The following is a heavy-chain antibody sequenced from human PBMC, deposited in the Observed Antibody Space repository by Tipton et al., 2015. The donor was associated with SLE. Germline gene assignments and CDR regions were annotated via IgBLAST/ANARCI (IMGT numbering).Heavy chain of an antibody. V-gene: IGHV3-33*01. CDR2: IWYDGSNK. J-gene: IGHJ4*02. CDR3: ATMCSSTSCLWGFDY. D-gene: IGHD2-2*01. CDR1: GFTFSSYG. Sequence: SLRLSCAASGFTFSSYGMHWVRQAPGKGLGWVAVIWYDGSNKYYADSVKGRFTISRDNSKNTLYLQMNSLRAEDTAVYYCATMCSSTSCLWGFDYWGQGTLVTVSS.